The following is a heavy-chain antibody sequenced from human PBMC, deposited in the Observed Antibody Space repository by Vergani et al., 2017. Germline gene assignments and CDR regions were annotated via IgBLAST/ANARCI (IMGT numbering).Heavy chain of an antibody. J-gene: IGHJ4*02. CDR3: PRAIVGATTFDY. Sequence: QVQQLQSGAELKKPGASVKVSCKAPGYTFTSYYMHWVRQAPGQGLEWMGIINPSGGSTSYAQKFQGRVTMTRDTSTRTVYMERSSLRSEDTAVYYCPRAIVGATTFDYWGQGSLVTVSS. D-gene: IGHD1-26*01. V-gene: IGHV1-46*03. CDR2: INPSGGST. CDR1: GYTFTSYY.